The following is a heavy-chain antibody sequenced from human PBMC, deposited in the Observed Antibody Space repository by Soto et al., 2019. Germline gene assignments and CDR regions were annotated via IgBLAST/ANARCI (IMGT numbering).Heavy chain of an antibody. CDR1: GGSISSGGYY. Sequence: QVQLQESGPGLVKPSQTLSLTCTVSGGSISSGGYYWSWIRQHPGKGLEWIGYIYYSGSTYYNPSLKSRFTLSVDTSKNQFSLKLSSVTAADTAVYYCARVRVVPAAPVDYWGQGTLVTVSS. CDR2: IYYSGST. CDR3: ARVRVVPAAPVDY. D-gene: IGHD2-2*01. J-gene: IGHJ4*02. V-gene: IGHV4-31*03.